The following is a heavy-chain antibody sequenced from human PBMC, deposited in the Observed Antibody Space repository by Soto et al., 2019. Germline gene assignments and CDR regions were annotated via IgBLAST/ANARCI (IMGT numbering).Heavy chain of an antibody. V-gene: IGHV4-39*01. CDR1: GGSISSSSYY. J-gene: IGHJ5*02. Sequence: TSETLSLTCTVSGGSISSSSYYWGWIRQPPGKGLEWIGSIYYSGSTYYNPSLKSRVTISVDTSKNQFSLKLSSVTAADTAVYYCARQSYYYGSGSLVQFDPWGQGTLVTVSS. D-gene: IGHD3-10*01. CDR2: IYYSGST. CDR3: ARQSYYYGSGSLVQFDP.